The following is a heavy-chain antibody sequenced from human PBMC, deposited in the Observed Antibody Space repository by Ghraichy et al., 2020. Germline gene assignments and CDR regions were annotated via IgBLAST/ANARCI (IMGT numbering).Heavy chain of an antibody. V-gene: IGHV3-48*02. CDR1: GFTFSSYS. J-gene: IGHJ4*02. CDR2: ISSSSTI. CDR3: ARDPSNYYDSSGDPPTFDY. D-gene: IGHD3-22*01. Sequence: GESLNISCAASGFTFSSYSMNWVRQAPGKGLEWVSYISSSSTIYYADSVKGRFTISRDNAKNSLYLQMNSLRDEDTAVYYCARDPSNYYDSSGDPPTFDYWGQGTLVTVSS.